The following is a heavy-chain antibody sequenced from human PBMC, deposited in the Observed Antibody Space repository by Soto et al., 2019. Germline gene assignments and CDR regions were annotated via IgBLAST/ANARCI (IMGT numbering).Heavy chain of an antibody. Sequence: EVQLVESGGGLVKPGGSLRLSCAASGFTFSSYSMNWVRQAPGKGLEWVSSISSSSSYIYYADSVKGRFTISGDNAKNSLYLEMNSLRAEDTAVYDCARDPYDLWSGYYNYWDYWGQGTLVTVSS. D-gene: IGHD3-3*01. CDR3: ARDPYDLWSGYYNYWDY. V-gene: IGHV3-21*01. J-gene: IGHJ4*02. CDR1: GFTFSSYS. CDR2: ISSSSSYI.